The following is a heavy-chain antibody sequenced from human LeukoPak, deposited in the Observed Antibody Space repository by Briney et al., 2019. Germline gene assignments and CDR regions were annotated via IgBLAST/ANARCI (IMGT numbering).Heavy chain of an antibody. J-gene: IGHJ4*02. Sequence: AASVKVSFKVSGYTLTELSMHWVRQAPGKGLEWMGGFDPEDGETIYAQKFQGRVTMTEDTSTDTAYMELSSLRSEDTAVYYCATASIAAAGGVYYFDYWGQGTLVTVSS. D-gene: IGHD6-13*01. CDR1: GYTLTELS. V-gene: IGHV1-24*01. CDR3: ATASIAAAGGVYYFDY. CDR2: FDPEDGET.